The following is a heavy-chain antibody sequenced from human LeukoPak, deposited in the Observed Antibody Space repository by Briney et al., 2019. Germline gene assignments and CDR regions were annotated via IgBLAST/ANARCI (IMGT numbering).Heavy chain of an antibody. D-gene: IGHD5-18*01. V-gene: IGHV3-7*01. CDR1: GFTVSSNY. Sequence: QSGGSLRLSCAASGFTVSSNYMSWVRQAPGKGLEWVAIIKQDGSEQFYVDSVKGRFTISRDNAKNSLYLQMNSVRAEDTAVYYCAGGSTWIHDHWGQGTLFTVSS. CDR3: AGGSTWIHDH. J-gene: IGHJ4*02. CDR2: IKQDGSEQ.